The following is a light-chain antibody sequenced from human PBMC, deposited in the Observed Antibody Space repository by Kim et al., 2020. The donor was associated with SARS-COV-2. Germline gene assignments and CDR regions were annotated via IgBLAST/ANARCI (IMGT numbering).Light chain of an antibody. CDR1: QSVSSN. V-gene: IGKV3-15*01. CDR3: QQYNNWPPFT. J-gene: IGKJ3*01. Sequence: EIVMTQSPATLSVSPGERATLSCRASQSVSSNIACYQQKPAQAPSPLFYGASTRATAIPARFSGSGSGTEFTLTISILQSEDFPVYYCQQYNNWPPFTFGPGTKVDIK. CDR2: GAS.